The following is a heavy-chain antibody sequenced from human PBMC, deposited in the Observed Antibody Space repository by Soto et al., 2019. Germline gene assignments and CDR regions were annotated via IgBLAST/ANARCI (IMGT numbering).Heavy chain of an antibody. CDR1: GLSLSGYA. J-gene: IGHJ5*01. Sequence: EVHLMESGGGLVQPGESLRLSCVVSGLSLSGYALSWVRQAPGKGLEWVSAVSGSGGTTYYADSVKGRFTISIDNSKNTLYLPMHGLRVEDTAKYFCAKDGRRVGPTLNWLDSWGQGTQVTVTS. D-gene: IGHD1-26*01. CDR3: AKDGRRVGPTLNWLDS. CDR2: VSGSGGTT. V-gene: IGHV3-23*01.